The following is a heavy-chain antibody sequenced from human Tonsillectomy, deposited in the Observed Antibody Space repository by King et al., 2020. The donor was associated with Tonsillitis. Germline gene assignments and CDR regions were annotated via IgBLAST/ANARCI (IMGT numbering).Heavy chain of an antibody. CDR1: GGSISSSSYY. J-gene: IGHJ4*02. D-gene: IGHD4-11*01. CDR3: ASINTVTINFDY. Sequence: LPLQESGPGLVKPSETLSLTCTVSGGSISSSSYYWGWIRPPPGKGLEWIGSIYYSGSTYYNPSLKSRVTISVDTSKNQFSLKLSSVTAADTAVYYCASINTVTINFDYWGQGTLVTVSS. V-gene: IGHV4-39*01. CDR2: IYYSGST.